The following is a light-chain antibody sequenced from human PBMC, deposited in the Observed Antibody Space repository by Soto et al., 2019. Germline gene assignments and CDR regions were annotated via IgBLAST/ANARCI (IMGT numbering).Light chain of an antibody. V-gene: IGKV3-20*01. CDR3: QQYGRTPLT. J-gene: IGKJ4*01. CDR2: GAS. Sequence: EMVLPQSPGTLSLSPGERASLSCRASQSVSSSYLAWYQQKSGQALRLLIYGASSRDTGIPDRFSGSGSGTDFTLTISRLEPEDFAVYFCQQYGRTPLTFGGGTKVDSK. CDR1: QSVSSSY.